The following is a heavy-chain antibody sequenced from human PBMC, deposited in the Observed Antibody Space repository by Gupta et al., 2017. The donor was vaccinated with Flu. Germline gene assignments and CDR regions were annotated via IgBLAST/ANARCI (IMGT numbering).Heavy chain of an antibody. CDR2: INPNSGGT. V-gene: IGHV1-2*06. J-gene: IGHJ5*02. D-gene: IGHD3-16*01. CDR1: GYTFTGYY. CDR3: ARGPVGGAFDP. Sequence: VQLVQSGAEVKKPGASVKVSCQASGYTFTGYYMHWVRQAPGQGLEWVGRINPNSGGTNEAQKFQGRVTMTRDTAISTAYMEMSRMRADDTAVYYGARGPVGGAFDPGGQGTLVTVYS.